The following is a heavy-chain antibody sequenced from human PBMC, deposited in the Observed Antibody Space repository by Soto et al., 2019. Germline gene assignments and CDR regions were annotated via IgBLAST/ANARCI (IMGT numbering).Heavy chain of an antibody. J-gene: IGHJ3*02. CDR1: GGTFN. D-gene: IGHD7-27*01. CDR3: ARGSGAAAFHI. Sequence: QVQLVQSGAEVKKPGSSVKVSCKVSGGTFNIRWVRQAPGQGLEWMGGIIPVIDTANYARKFQGRVVISGDRATNIVYMEMMSLTLEDTAVYYCARGSGAAAFHICGQGTMVTVSS. V-gene: IGHV1-69*06. CDR2: IIPVIDTA.